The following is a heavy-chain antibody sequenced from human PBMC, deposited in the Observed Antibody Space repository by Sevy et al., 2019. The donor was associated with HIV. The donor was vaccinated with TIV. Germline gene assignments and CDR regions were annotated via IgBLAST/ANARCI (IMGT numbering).Heavy chain of an antibody. V-gene: IGHV1-8*01. Sequence: ASVKVSCKASGYTFTSYDINWVRQAPGQGLEWMGWMNPNSGNTGYAQKFQGRVTMTRNTSISTAYMELSSLRSEDTAVYYCARIWGGYYYYYYGMDVWGQGTTVTVSS. J-gene: IGHJ6*02. CDR1: GYTFTSYD. D-gene: IGHD3-16*01. CDR2: MNPNSGNT. CDR3: ARIWGGYYYYYYGMDV.